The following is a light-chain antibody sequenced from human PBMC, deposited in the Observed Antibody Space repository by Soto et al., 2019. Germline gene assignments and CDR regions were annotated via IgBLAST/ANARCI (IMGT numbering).Light chain of an antibody. V-gene: IGKV1-27*01. Sequence: DIQMTQSPSSLSASVGDRVTITCRASQGITNYLAWYQQKPGRVPKLLIYAASTLQSGVPSRFSGSGSGTDFAVNISSLQPEDVSTYYCQKYNSAPLTFGGGTKVEIK. CDR3: QKYNSAPLT. CDR1: QGITNY. J-gene: IGKJ4*01. CDR2: AAS.